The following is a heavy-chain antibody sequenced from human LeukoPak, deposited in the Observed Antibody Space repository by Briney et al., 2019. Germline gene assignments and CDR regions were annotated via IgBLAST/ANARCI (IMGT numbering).Heavy chain of an antibody. CDR3: AKSSNPYAPGSYYAFFDY. D-gene: IGHD3-10*01. J-gene: IGHJ4*02. V-gene: IGHV3-23*01. Sequence: GGSLRLSCAASGFTFNNYAMSWVRQAPGKGLEWVSGIRGSGANTYYADSVKGRFTISRDNSKNTLYLQMNSLRAEDTAVYYCAKSSNPYAPGSYYAFFDYWGQGTLVTVSS. CDR2: IRGSGANT. CDR1: GFTFNNYA.